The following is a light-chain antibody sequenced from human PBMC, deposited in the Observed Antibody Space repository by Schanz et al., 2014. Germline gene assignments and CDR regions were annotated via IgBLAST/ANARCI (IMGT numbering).Light chain of an antibody. Sequence: QSVLTQPPSVSAAPGQKVTISCSGTYSNIGSNYVAWYQQVPGTAPKLLIYDNNNRPTGIPDRFSGSKSGTSATLGITGLQTGDEADYFCGSWDSSLTVWMFGGGTQLTVL. CDR3: GSWDSSLTVWM. V-gene: IGLV1-51*01. CDR1: YSNIGSNY. J-gene: IGLJ3*02. CDR2: DNN.